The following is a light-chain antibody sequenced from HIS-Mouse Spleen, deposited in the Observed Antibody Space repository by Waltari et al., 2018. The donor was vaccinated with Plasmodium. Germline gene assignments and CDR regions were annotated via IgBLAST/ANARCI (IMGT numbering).Light chain of an antibody. CDR1: SSDVGTYNL. V-gene: IGLV2-23*01. CDR3: CSYAGSSTHVV. Sequence: QSALTQPASVSGSPGQSITISCTGTSSDVGTYNLVPLYQQHPAKAPQLMIYEGSKRPSGVSNRFSGSKSGNTASLTISGLQAEDEADYYCCSYAGSSTHVVFGGGTKLTVL. CDR2: EGS. J-gene: IGLJ2*01.